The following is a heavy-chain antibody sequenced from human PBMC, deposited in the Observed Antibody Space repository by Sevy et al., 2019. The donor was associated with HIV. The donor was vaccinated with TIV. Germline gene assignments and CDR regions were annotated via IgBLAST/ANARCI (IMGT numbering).Heavy chain of an antibody. CDR2: IYTSGST. CDR3: AGRIAVAAFDY. D-gene: IGHD6-19*01. J-gene: IGHJ4*02. V-gene: IGHV4-61*02. CDR1: GGSFSSSSYY. Sequence: LSLTCTVSGGSFSSSSYYWNWIRQPAGRGLEWIGRIYTSGSTNYNPSLKSRVTMSVDTSKNQFSLKLSSVTAADTAVYYCAGRIAVAAFDYWGPGNLVTVSS.